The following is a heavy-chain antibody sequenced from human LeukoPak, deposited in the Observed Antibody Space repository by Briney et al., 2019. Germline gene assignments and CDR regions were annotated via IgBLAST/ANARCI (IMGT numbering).Heavy chain of an antibody. V-gene: IGHV3-23*01. J-gene: IGHJ4*02. CDR1: GFTFSIYW. CDR2: ISGSGGST. Sequence: PGGSLRLSCAASGFTFSIYWMHWVRQAPGKGLEWVSAISGSGGSTYYADSVKGRFTISRDNSKNTLYLQMNSLRAEDTAVYYCAKVGMGSITGTGDYWGQGTLVTVSS. CDR3: AKVGMGSITGTGDY. D-gene: IGHD1-20*01.